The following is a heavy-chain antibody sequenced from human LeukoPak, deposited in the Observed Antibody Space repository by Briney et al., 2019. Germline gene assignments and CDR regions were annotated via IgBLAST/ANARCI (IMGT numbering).Heavy chain of an antibody. CDR3: AIGYCSGGSCFDY. CDR2: IHHSGST. D-gene: IGHD2-15*01. V-gene: IGHV4-30-2*01. CDR1: GGSISSGGYS. J-gene: IGHJ4*02. Sequence: NTSETLSLTCAVSGGSISSGGYSWSWIRQPPGKGLEWIGYIHHSGSTYYNPSLKSRVTMSVDRSKNQFSLKLSSVTAADTAVYYCAIGYCSGGSCFDYWGQGTLVTVSS.